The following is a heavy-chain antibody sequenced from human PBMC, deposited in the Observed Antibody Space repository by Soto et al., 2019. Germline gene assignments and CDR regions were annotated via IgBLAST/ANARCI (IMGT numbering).Heavy chain of an antibody. CDR2: ISSSGSTI. CDR3: AKPLDDSSSWYNYYYGMDV. D-gene: IGHD6-13*01. J-gene: IGHJ6*02. Sequence: GSLRLSCAASGFTFSSYEMNWVRQAPGKGLEWVSYISSSGSTIYYADSVKGRFTISRDNAKNSLYLQMNSLRAEDTAVYYCAKPLDDSSSWYNYYYGMDVWGQGTTVTVSS. V-gene: IGHV3-48*03. CDR1: GFTFSSYE.